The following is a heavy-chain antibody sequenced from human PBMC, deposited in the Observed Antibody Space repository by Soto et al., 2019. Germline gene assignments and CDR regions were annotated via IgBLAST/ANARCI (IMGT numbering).Heavy chain of an antibody. CDR3: ARASRPKTVYYGMDV. CDR2: IFSSGTTI. Sequence: PGGSLRLSCAASGFTFSDYYMSWIRQAPGKGLEWVSYIFSSGTTIYYADSVKGRFTISRDNAKNSLYLQMNSLRTEDTAVYYCARASRPKTVYYGMDVWGQGTTVTVSS. D-gene: IGHD4-4*01. CDR1: GFTFSDYY. V-gene: IGHV3-11*01. J-gene: IGHJ6*02.